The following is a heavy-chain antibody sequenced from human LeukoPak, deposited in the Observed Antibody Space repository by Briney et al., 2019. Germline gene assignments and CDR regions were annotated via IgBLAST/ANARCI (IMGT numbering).Heavy chain of an antibody. D-gene: IGHD3-9*01. Sequence: ASVKVSCKASGYTFTGYYMHWVRQAPGQGLEWMGWINPNSGGTNYAQKFQGRVAMTRDTSISTAYMELSRLRSDDTAVCYCARAVGVNYDILTGYYPVAGYFDYWGQGTLVTVSS. CDR1: GYTFTGYY. CDR3: ARAVGVNYDILTGYYPVAGYFDY. J-gene: IGHJ4*02. CDR2: INPNSGGT. V-gene: IGHV1-2*02.